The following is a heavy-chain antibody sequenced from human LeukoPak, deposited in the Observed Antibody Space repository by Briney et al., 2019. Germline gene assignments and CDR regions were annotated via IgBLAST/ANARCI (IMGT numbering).Heavy chain of an antibody. J-gene: IGHJ5*02. D-gene: IGHD6-6*01. CDR3: AREFMWGIAARPWSDP. V-gene: IGHV3-21*01. CDR1: GFTFSSYS. CDR2: ISSSSSYI. Sequence: GGSLRLSCAASGFTFSSYSMNWVRQAPGKGLEWVSSISSSSSYIYYADSVKGRFTISRDNAKNSLYLQMNSLRAEDTAVYYCAREFMWGIAARPWSDPWGQGTLVTVSS.